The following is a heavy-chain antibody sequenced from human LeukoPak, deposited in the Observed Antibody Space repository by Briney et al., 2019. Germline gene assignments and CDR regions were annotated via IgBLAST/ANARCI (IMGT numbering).Heavy chain of an antibody. D-gene: IGHD1-26*01. J-gene: IGHJ4*02. Sequence: LGGSLRLSCAASGFTFSSYAMHWVRQAPGEGLEWVAFIWYDGSNTYYADSVKGRFTISRDSANNTLYLQMNSLRAEDTAVYYCAKDVERWEHHTHSFDYWGQGTLVTVSS. CDR2: IWYDGSNT. CDR1: GFTFSSYA. CDR3: AKDVERWEHHTHSFDY. V-gene: IGHV3-30*02.